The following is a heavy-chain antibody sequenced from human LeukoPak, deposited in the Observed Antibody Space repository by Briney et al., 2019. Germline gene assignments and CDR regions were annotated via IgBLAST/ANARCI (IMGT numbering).Heavy chain of an antibody. CDR2: IGTAGDT. J-gene: IGHJ4*02. CDR3: ARSLLGDSSAAFVY. D-gene: IGHD6-19*01. Sequence: PGGSLRLSCAASGFTFSNYDLHWVRQPTGRGLEWVSGIGTAGDTYYLGSVKGRFTISRENAKNSLYLQMNSLRAGDTAVYFCARSLLGDSSAAFVYWGQGSLSTVSS. V-gene: IGHV3-13*01. CDR1: GFTFSNYD.